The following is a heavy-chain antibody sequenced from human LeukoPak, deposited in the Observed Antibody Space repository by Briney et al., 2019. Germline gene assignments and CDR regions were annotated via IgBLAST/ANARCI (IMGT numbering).Heavy chain of an antibody. J-gene: IGHJ6*03. V-gene: IGHV1-69*05. CDR3: ARGIRDYYYYYMDV. Sequence: SVKVSCKASGGTFSSYPISWVRQAPRQGLEWMGGIIPIFGTANYAQKFQGRVTITTDESTSTAYMELNSLRSEDTAVYYCARGIRDYYYYYMDVWGKGTTVTVSS. CDR2: IIPIFGTA. CDR1: GGTFSSYP.